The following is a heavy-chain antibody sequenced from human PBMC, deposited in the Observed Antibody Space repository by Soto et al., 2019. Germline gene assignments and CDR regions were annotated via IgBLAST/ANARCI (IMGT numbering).Heavy chain of an antibody. D-gene: IGHD6-13*01. J-gene: IGHJ1*01. V-gene: IGHV1-8*01. Sequence: QVQLVQSGAEVKKPGAAVKVACKTSGYNFNAFDIHWVRQAAGQGLEWMGSVNPNSGNRALPQKFEGRVALTSSTATTTAYMELSSLTSEDTAVYYCARNPAVVPGYLRHWGQGTLVIVSS. CDR1: GYNFNAFD. CDR3: ARNPAVVPGYLRH. CDR2: VNPNSGNR.